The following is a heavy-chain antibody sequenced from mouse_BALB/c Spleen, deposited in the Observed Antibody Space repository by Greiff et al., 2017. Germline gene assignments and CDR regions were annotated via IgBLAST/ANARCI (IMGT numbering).Heavy chain of an antibody. Sequence: DVQLQESGGGLVKLGGSLKLSCAASGFTFSSYYMSWVRQTPEKRLELVAAINSNGGSTYYPDTVKGRFTISRDNAKNTLYLQMSSLKSEDTALYYCARHDDYDGFAYWGQGTLVTVSA. CDR2: INSNGGST. CDR1: GFTFSSYY. V-gene: IGHV5-6-2*01. D-gene: IGHD2-4*01. CDR3: ARHDDYDGFAY. J-gene: IGHJ3*01.